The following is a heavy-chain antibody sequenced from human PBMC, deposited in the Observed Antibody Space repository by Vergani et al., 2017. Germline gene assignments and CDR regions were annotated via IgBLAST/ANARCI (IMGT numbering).Heavy chain of an antibody. V-gene: IGHV4-39*01. Sequence: QLQLQESGPGLVKPSETLSLTCIVSGGSISTSSYSWGWIRQPPGKGLEWIGNIFYSGSTGYNPSLNSRCTISVATSNNQFSLKLRSVTAADTAVYYCARGRSDLWGGGPYNXFDPWGQGILVTVSS. CDR2: IFYSGST. CDR3: ARGRSDLWGGGPYNXFDP. D-gene: IGHD3-3*01. J-gene: IGHJ5*02. CDR1: GGSISTSSYS.